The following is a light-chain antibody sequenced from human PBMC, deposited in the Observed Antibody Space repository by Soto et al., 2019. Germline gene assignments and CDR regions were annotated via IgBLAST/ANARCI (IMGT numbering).Light chain of an antibody. Sequence: IEVTQPPSSVHAYEGGRVSITCRASQNIAGYLAWYQHKPGRTPELLIHGASRLQSGVPARFSGSGSGTDFTLSINSLQPEDFATYYCQQAYSFPITFGQGTRLEIK. CDR3: QQAYSFPIT. V-gene: IGKV1D-12*01. CDR1: QNIAGY. CDR2: GAS. J-gene: IGKJ5*01.